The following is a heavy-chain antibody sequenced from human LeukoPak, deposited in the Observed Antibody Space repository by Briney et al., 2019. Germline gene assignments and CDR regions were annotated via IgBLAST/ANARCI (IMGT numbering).Heavy chain of an antibody. CDR2: TYFRSKWYT. V-gene: IGHV6-1*01. J-gene: IGHJ4*02. CDR1: GDSVSSNSAA. D-gene: IGHD7-27*01. Sequence: SQTLSLTFAISGDSVSSNSAAWNWIRPSPSRGLEWLGRTYFRSKWYTDYAVSVRGRITINPDPSKNQFSLHLNSVTPEDTAVYYCASSHGDIDYWGQGSLVTVSS. CDR3: ASSHGDIDY.